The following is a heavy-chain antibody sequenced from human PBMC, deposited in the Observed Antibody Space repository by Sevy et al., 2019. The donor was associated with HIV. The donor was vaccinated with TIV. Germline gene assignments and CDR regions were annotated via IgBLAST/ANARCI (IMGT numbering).Heavy chain of an antibody. J-gene: IGHJ4*02. Sequence: GGSLRLSCAASGFTFSDYAIHWVRQAPGKGLEWLAVISYHGRNQFYADSVGGRFTISRDDSKNTVYLQMNSLRPDDTAVYYRASKQFLLPFVYWGQGTLVTASS. CDR3: ASKQFLLPFVY. CDR1: GFTFSDYA. V-gene: IGHV3-30*04. D-gene: IGHD6-6*01. CDR2: ISYHGRNQ.